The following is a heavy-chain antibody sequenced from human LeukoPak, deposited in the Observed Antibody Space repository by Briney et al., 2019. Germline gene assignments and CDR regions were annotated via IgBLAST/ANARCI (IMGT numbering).Heavy chain of an antibody. CDR3: TRESGAFSPFGF. CDR1: GGSIITTNW. D-gene: IGHD1-26*01. CDR2: VHLNGAT. V-gene: IGHV4-4*02. Sequence: SGTLSLTCAVSGGSIITTNWWSWVRQPPGKGLEWIGEVHLNGATNYNPSLESRVSMSIDKSKNHLSLELSSVTAADTAMYYCTRESGAFSPFGFWGQGTLVTVSS. J-gene: IGHJ4*02.